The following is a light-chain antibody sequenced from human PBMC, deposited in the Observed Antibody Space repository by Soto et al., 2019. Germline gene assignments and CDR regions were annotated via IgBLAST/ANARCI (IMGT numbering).Light chain of an antibody. V-gene: IGLV2-14*03. J-gene: IGLJ2*01. CDR1: SSDVGGYNH. CDR2: DVN. Sequence: QSALTQPASVSGSPGQWITISCTGTSSDVGGYNHVSWYQQHPGEAPKLMIYDVNNRPSGVSNRLSGSKSGNTASLTISGLKADVAADYYCSSFSSSTTVAFGGGTTLTVL. CDR3: SSFSSSTTVA.